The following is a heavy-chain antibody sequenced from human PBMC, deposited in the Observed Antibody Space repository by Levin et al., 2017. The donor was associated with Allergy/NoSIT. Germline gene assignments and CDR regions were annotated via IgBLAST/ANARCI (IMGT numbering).Heavy chain of an antibody. CDR3: VRLGNWNNFAY. CDR2: IYRDGNT. D-gene: IGHD1/OR15-1a*01. J-gene: IGHJ4*02. Sequence: GGSLRLSCAVSGFTVSNTYVNWVRQAPGKGLEWVSIIYRDGNTYYTDSVKGRFTISRDNSKNTLYLQMNSLRAEDTAVYYCVRLGNWNNFAYWGQGTLVTVSS. V-gene: IGHV3-53*01. CDR1: GFTVSNTY.